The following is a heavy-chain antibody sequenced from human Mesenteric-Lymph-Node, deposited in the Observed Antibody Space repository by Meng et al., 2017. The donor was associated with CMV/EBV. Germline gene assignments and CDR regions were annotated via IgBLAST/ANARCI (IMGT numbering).Heavy chain of an antibody. CDR2: IYSGGST. CDR1: GFTVSSNY. J-gene: IGHJ6*02. CDR3: ARDYTTVTSFYYYYYGMDV. D-gene: IGHD4-17*01. V-gene: IGHV3-53*05. Sequence: GGSLRLSCAASGFTVSSNYMSWVRQAPGKGLEWVSVIYSGGSTYYADSVKGRFTISRDNSKNTLYLQMNSLRAEDTAVYYCARDYTTVTSFYYYYYGMDVWGQGTTVTVSS.